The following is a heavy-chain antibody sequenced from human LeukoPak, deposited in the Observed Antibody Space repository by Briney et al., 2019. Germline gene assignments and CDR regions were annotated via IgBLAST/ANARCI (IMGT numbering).Heavy chain of an antibody. J-gene: IGHJ4*02. CDR2: IYYSGST. CDR1: GGSISSYY. Sequence: SETLSLTCTVSGGSISSYYWSWIRQPPGKGPEWIGYIYYSGSTNYNPSLKSRVTISVDTSKNQFSLKLSSVTAADTAVYYCARGDEGATNFDYWGQGTLVTVSS. V-gene: IGHV4-59*12. CDR3: ARGDEGATNFDY. D-gene: IGHD1-26*01.